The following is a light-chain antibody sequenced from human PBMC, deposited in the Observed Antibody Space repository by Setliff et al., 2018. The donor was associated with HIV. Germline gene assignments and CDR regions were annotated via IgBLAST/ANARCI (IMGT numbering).Light chain of an antibody. J-gene: IGLJ1*01. V-gene: IGLV2-14*03. CDR2: DVS. CDR1: SSDIGTYNY. Sequence: QSALTQPASVSGSPGQPITISCTGTSSDIGTYNYVSWYQQHPGRAPKLMIYDVSFRPSGVSNRFSGSKSGSTASLTISGLQADDEADYYCSSYTTTSILLFGTGTKAPS. CDR3: SSYTTTSILL.